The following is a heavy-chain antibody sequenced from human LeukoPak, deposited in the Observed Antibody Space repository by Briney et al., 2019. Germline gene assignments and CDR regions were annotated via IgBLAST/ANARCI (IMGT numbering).Heavy chain of an antibody. CDR3: AREKDYYFDY. V-gene: IGHV3-30-3*01. Sequence: GGSLRLSCAASGFTFSSYAMHWVRQAPGKGLEWVAVISYDGSNKYYADSVKGRFTISRDNSKNTLYLQMNSPRAEDTAVYYCAREKDYYFDYWGQGTLVTVSS. CDR2: ISYDGSNK. CDR1: GFTFSSYA. D-gene: IGHD3/OR15-3a*01. J-gene: IGHJ4*02.